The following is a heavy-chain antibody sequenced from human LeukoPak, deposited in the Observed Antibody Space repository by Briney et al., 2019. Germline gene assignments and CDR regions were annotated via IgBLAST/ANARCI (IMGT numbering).Heavy chain of an antibody. CDR3: TRHSDSSGWYAGIDAFDI. V-gene: IGHV3-73*01. CDR1: GFTFSGSA. D-gene: IGHD6-19*01. CDR2: IGSRADTYAT. Sequence: PGGSLRLSCPASGFTFSGSAMHWVRQASGKGLEWVGRIGSRADTYATAYAASVKGRFTISRDDPKNRAYLQMNSPKTEDTAVYYCTRHSDSSGWYAGIDAFDIWGQGTMVTVSS. J-gene: IGHJ3*02.